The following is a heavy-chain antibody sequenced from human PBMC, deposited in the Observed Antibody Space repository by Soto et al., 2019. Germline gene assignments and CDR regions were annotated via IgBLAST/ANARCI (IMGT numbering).Heavy chain of an antibody. CDR3: ARDSRITIFGVVPPRMDV. J-gene: IGHJ6*02. Sequence: WASVKVSCKASGYTFTSYGISWVRQAPGQGLEWMGWISAYNGNTNYAQKLQGRVTMTTDTSTSTAYMELRSLRSDDTAVYYCARDSRITIFGVVPPRMDVWGQGTTVTVSS. V-gene: IGHV1-18*01. CDR1: GYTFTSYG. D-gene: IGHD3-3*01. CDR2: ISAYNGNT.